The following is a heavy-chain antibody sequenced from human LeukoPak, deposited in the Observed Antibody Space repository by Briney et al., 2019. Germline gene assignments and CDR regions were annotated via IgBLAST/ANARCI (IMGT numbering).Heavy chain of an antibody. V-gene: IGHV3-23*01. CDR1: GFIFRNYV. J-gene: IGHJ5*02. Sequence: AGGSLRLSCAASGFIFRNYVMSWVRQAPGKGPEWVSALSASGGNTYYTDSVKGRFTISRDNSKSTLYLQLSSLRVEDTALYYCAKTSDAGFDPWGQGTLVTVSS. CDR2: LSASGGNT. CDR3: AKTSDAGFDP.